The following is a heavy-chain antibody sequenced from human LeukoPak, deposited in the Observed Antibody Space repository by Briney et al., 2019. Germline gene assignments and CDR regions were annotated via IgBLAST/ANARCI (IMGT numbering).Heavy chain of an antibody. CDR2: INPNSGGT. J-gene: IGHJ4*02. Sequence: GASVKVSCKASGYTFTGYYMHWVRQAPGQGLEWMGRINPNSGGTNYAQKFQGRVTMTRDTSISTAYMELSRLRSDDTAVYYCARNVPMVRGVIITPQYYFDYWGQGTLVTVSS. CDR1: GYTFTGYY. V-gene: IGHV1-2*06. D-gene: IGHD3-10*01. CDR3: ARNVPMVRGVIITPQYYFDY.